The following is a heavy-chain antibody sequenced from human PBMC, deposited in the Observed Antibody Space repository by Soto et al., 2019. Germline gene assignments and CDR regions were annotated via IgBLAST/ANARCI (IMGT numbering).Heavy chain of an antibody. Sequence: KASETLSLTCTVSGGSISSGDYYWSWIRQPPGKGLEWIGYIYYSGSTYYNPSLKSRVTISVDTSKNQFSLKLSSVTAADTAVYYCARALPGYYYDSSGTQGYFDYWGQGTLVTVSS. CDR2: IYYSGST. V-gene: IGHV4-30-4*01. CDR3: ARALPGYYYDSSGTQGYFDY. CDR1: GGSISSGDYY. D-gene: IGHD3-22*01. J-gene: IGHJ4*02.